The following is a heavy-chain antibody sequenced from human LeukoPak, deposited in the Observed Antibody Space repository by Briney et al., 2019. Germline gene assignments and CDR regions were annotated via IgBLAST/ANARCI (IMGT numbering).Heavy chain of an antibody. J-gene: IGHJ3*02. Sequence: PSETLSLTCTVSGDSISSYYWSWIRQPPGKTLEWIGYIYYSGTTNYNPSLKSRVTMSVDTSKNQFSLNLSSVTAADTAVYYCARRRLNYYDSDAFVIWGQGTMVTVSS. V-gene: IGHV4-59*08. CDR3: ARRRLNYYDSDAFVI. CDR1: GDSISSYY. CDR2: IYYSGTT. D-gene: IGHD3-22*01.